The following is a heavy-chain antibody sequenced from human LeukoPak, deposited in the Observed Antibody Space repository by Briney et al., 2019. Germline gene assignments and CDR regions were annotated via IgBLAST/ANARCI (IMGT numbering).Heavy chain of an antibody. CDR2: MNPITGNT. CDR3: ARAHKAQGRGYSYIFVY. CDR1: GYTFTSYD. J-gene: IGHJ4*02. Sequence: ASVKVSCKASGYTFTSYDINWVRQATGQGLEWMGWMNPITGNTGYAQNFQGRVTMTMNTSKSTAYMELNSLRSEDTAVYYCARAHKAQGRGYSYIFVYWGQGTLVTVSS. D-gene: IGHD5-18*01. V-gene: IGHV1-8*01.